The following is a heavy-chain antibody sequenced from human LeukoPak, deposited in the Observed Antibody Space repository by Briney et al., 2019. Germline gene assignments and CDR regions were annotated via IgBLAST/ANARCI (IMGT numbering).Heavy chain of an antibody. CDR3: ATSEDYPSHYYYYYGMDV. CDR1: GFTFSSYA. D-gene: IGHD4-11*01. V-gene: IGHV3-23*01. CDR2: ISDSGGNT. Sequence: QPGGSLRLSCAASGFTFSSYAMSWVRQAPGQGLEWVSAISDSGGNTYYADSVKGRFTISRDNSKNTLYLQMNSLRAEDTAVYYCATSEDYPSHYYYYYGMDVWGQGTTVTVSS. J-gene: IGHJ6*02.